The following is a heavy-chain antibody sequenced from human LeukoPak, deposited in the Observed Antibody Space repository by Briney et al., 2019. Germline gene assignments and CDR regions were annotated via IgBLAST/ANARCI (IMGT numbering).Heavy chain of an antibody. V-gene: IGHV3-21*01. CDR1: GFTFSSYS. J-gene: IGHJ4*02. CDR3: ASCIAAAGTVDY. Sequence: GSLRLSCAASGFTFSSYSMNWVRQAPGKGLEWVSSISSSSSYIYYADSVKGRFTISRDNAKNSLYLQMNSLRAEDTAVYYCASCIAAAGTVDYWGQGTLVTVSS. D-gene: IGHD6-13*01. CDR2: ISSSSSYI.